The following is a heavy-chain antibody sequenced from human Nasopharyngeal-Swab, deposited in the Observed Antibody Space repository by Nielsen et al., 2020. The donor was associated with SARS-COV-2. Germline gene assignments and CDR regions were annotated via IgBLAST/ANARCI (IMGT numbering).Heavy chain of an antibody. CDR2: INPSGGST. Sequence: WVRQAPGQGLEWMGIINPSGGSTSYAQKFQGRVTMTRDTSTSTVDMELSSLRSEDTAVYYCAREDYYDSSGYPPYYYYGMDVWGQGTTVTVSS. J-gene: IGHJ6*02. CDR3: AREDYYDSSGYPPYYYYGMDV. V-gene: IGHV1-46*01. D-gene: IGHD3-22*01.